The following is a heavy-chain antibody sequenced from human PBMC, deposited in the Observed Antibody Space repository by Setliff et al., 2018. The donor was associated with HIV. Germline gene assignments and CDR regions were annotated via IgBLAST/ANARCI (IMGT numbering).Heavy chain of an antibody. V-gene: IGHV4-59*01. CDR2: IYDTGKI. CDR1: GGSFSSYF. Sequence: SATLSLTCIVSGGSFSSYFWSWIRQSPGKGLEWIGNIYDTGKITYNPSLKGRVTMSIDMSEDQFSLNLRSVTAADTATYYCARVLFGQSGSYKNYYFDYWGQGTLVTVSS. CDR3: ARVLFGQSGSYKNYYFDY. J-gene: IGHJ4*02. D-gene: IGHD3-10*01.